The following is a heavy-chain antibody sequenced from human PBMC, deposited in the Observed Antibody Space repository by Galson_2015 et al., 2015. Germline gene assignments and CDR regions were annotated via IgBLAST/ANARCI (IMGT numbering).Heavy chain of an antibody. Sequence: SLRLSCAASGFSFDDYAVHWVRQAPGKGLEWVSGISWNSGSIAYADSVKGRFTISRDNAKNSLYLQMNSLRSEDTALYYCAKAPGAAAGWYFDLWGRGTLVTVSS. CDR2: ISWNSGSI. D-gene: IGHD6-13*01. CDR3: AKAPGAAAGWYFDL. V-gene: IGHV3-9*01. J-gene: IGHJ2*01. CDR1: GFSFDDYA.